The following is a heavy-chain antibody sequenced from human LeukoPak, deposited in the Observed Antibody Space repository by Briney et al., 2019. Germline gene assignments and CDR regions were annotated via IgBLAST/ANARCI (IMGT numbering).Heavy chain of an antibody. Sequence: SETLSLTCTVSGGSISSYYWSWIRQPAGKGLEWIGRIYTSGSTNYNPSLKSRVTISVDTSKNQFSLKLSSVTAADTAVYYCARFSVFGAVAGNTAYYFDYWGQGTLVTVSS. CDR1: GGSISSYY. V-gene: IGHV4-4*07. D-gene: IGHD6-19*01. CDR2: IYTSGST. J-gene: IGHJ4*02. CDR3: ARFSVFGAVAGNTAYYFDY.